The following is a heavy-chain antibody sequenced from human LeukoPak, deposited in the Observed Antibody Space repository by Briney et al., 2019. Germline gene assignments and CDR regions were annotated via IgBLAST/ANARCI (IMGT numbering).Heavy chain of an antibody. CDR1: GGSFSGYY. V-gene: IGHV4-34*01. CDR3: ARGVEMATISEGYYFDY. CDR2: INHSGST. J-gene: IGHJ4*02. Sequence: PSETLSLTCAVYGGSFSGYYWSWIRQPPGKGLEWIGEINHSGSTNYNPSLKSRATISVDTSKNQFSLKLSSVTAADTAVYYCARGVEMATISEGYYFDYWGQGTPVTVSS. D-gene: IGHD5-24*01.